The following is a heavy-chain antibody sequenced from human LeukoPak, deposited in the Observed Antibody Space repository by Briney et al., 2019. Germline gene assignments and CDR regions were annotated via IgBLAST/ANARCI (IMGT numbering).Heavy chain of an antibody. V-gene: IGHV3-21*04. J-gene: IGHJ5*02. CDR1: GFTFSSYS. CDR2: ISSGSTYI. Sequence: GGSLRLSCAASGFTFSSYSMNWVRQAPGKGLEWVSSISSGSTYIYYADSVKGRFTISRDNAKKSLYLEMNNLRAEDTAVYYCATDGAGFDTWGQGVLVTVSS. CDR3: ATDGAGFDT.